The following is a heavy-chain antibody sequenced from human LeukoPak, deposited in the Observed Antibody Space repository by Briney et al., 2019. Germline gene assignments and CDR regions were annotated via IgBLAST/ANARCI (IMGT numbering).Heavy chain of an antibody. Sequence: GGSLRLSCAASGFTFNSYSMTWVRQAPEKGLEWVSSIIDSGISTYYGDSVKGRFTISRDNSKNTLYLQMNSLRAEDTAVYYCAKGSRGSYDYWGQGTLVTVSS. J-gene: IGHJ4*02. CDR3: AKGSRGSYDY. D-gene: IGHD1-26*01. CDR2: IIDSGIST. CDR1: GFTFNSYS. V-gene: IGHV3-23*01.